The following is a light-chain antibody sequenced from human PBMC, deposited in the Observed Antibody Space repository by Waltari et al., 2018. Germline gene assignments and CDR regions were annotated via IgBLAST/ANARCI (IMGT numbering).Light chain of an antibody. V-gene: IGKV3-11*01. Sequence: EIVLTQSPATLSLSPGESATLSCRASQTVRGYLAWYQHKLGQPPRLLMSDASKRATGILARCSSSGSGTDFTLLITSLEPEDFAVYYCQHRSDWPLYTFGQGTKLELK. CDR2: DAS. CDR3: QHRSDWPLYT. CDR1: QTVRGY. J-gene: IGKJ2*01.